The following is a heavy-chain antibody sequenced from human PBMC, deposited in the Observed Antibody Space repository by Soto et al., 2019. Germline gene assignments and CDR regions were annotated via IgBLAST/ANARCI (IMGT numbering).Heavy chain of an antibody. CDR3: GAGYFEWLLYAFDI. J-gene: IGHJ3*02. CDR2: IYYSGST. V-gene: IGHV4-59*01. D-gene: IGHD3-9*01. Sequence: PSETLSLTCTVSGGSISNNYWSWIRQPPGKGLEWIGYIYYSGSTNYNPSLKSRVTISVDTSKNKFSLNLSSVIAADTAVYYCGAGYFEWLLYAFDIWGQGKMVTV. CDR1: GGSISNNY.